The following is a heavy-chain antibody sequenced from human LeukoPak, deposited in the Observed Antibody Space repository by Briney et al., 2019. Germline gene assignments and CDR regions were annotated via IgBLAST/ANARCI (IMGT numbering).Heavy chain of an antibody. CDR1: GYSISSGYY. Sequence: SETLSLTCTVSGYSISSGYYWGWIRQPPGKGLEWIGYIYYSGSTNYNPSLKSRVTISVDTSKNQFSLKLSSVTAADTAVYYCARLVGATDYYYYYGMDVWGQGTTVTVSS. D-gene: IGHD1-26*01. V-gene: IGHV4-38-2*02. CDR2: IYYSGST. J-gene: IGHJ6*02. CDR3: ARLVGATDYYYYYGMDV.